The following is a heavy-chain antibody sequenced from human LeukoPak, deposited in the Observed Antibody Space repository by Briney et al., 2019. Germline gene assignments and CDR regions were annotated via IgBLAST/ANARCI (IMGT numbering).Heavy chain of an antibody. CDR3: AKEGSSWYLDYFDY. V-gene: IGHV3-23*01. J-gene: IGHJ4*02. CDR2: ISGIGGTT. Sequence: GGSLRLSCAASGFTFSSYAMSWVRQAPEKGLEWVSVISGIGGTTYYADSVKGRFTISRDNSKNTLYLQMNSLRAEDTAVYYCAKEGSSWYLDYFDYWGQGTLVTVSS. CDR1: GFTFSSYA. D-gene: IGHD6-13*01.